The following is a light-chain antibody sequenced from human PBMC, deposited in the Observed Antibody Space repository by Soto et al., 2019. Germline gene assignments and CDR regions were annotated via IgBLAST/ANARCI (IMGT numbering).Light chain of an antibody. Sequence: EIVLTQSPGTRSLSPGERASLSCRASQSVSSSYLAWYQQKPGQAPRLRIYGASSRATGIPDRFSGSGAGTDFTLTISRLETGEFAVYYSQQYGSSPYSFGQGTKLEIK. J-gene: IGKJ2*01. CDR2: GAS. V-gene: IGKV3-20*01. CDR1: QSVSSSY. CDR3: QQYGSSPYS.